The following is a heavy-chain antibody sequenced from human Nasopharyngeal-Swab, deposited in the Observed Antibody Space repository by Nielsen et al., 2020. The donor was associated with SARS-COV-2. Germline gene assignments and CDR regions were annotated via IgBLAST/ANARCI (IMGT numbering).Heavy chain of an antibody. CDR3: ARDGYGDYGAFDY. D-gene: IGHD4-17*01. V-gene: IGHV3-11*06. CDR1: GFTFSDFY. J-gene: IGHJ4*02. CDR2: ISGSSTHT. Sequence: GGSLRLSCAASGFTFSDFYMTWIRQAPGKGLEWISTISGSSTHTDYADSVKGRFTISRDNSKNTLFLQMNSLRAEDTAVYYCARDGYGDYGAFDYWGQGTLVTVSS.